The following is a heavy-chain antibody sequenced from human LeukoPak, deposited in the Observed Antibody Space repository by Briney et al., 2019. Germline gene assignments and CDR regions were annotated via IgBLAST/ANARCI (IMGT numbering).Heavy chain of an antibody. CDR2: IYYSGST. CDR3: ARWELDAFDI. CDR1: GGSISSYY. J-gene: IGHJ3*02. V-gene: IGHV4-59*01. Sequence: SETLSLTCTVSGGSISSYYWSWIRQPPGKGLEWIGYIYYSGSTNYNPSLKSRVTISVVTSKNQFSLKLSSVTAADTAVYYCARWELDAFDIWGQGTMVTVSS. D-gene: IGHD1-26*01.